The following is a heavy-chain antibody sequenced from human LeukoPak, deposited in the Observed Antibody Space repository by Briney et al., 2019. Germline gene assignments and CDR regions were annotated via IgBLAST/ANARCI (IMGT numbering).Heavy chain of an antibody. J-gene: IGHJ6*02. D-gene: IGHD6-13*01. Sequence: PGGSLRLSCAASGFTFSSYAMSWVRQAPGQGLEWVSAISGSGGSTYYADSVKGRFTISRDNSKNTLYLQMNSLRAEDTAVYYCAKDLHCSSWPLCYYYGMDVWGQGTTVTVSS. CDR3: AKDLHCSSWPLCYYYGMDV. CDR1: GFTFSSYA. CDR2: ISGSGGST. V-gene: IGHV3-23*01.